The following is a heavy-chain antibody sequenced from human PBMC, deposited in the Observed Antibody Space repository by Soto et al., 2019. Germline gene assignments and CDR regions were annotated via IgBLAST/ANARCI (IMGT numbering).Heavy chain of an antibody. D-gene: IGHD1-26*01. J-gene: IGHJ4*02. V-gene: IGHV4-34*01. CDR2: INHSGST. Sequence: XGTMSLTCAVYGGSFSGYYWSWIRQPPGKGLEWIGEINHSGSTNYNPSLKSRVTISVDTSKNQFSLKLSSVTAADTAVYYCASGSYYFDYWGQGTLVTVPS. CDR3: ASGSYYFDY. CDR1: GGSFSGYY.